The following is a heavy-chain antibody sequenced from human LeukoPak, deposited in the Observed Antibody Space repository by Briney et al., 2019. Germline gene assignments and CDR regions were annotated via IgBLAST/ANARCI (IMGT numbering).Heavy chain of an antibody. CDR1: GYTFNNYF. CDR3: ARGQSMYY. D-gene: IGHD2-8*01. V-gene: IGHV1-18*01. CDR2: ISPNRHTT. Sequence: ASVKVSCKASGYTFNNYFISWVRQAPGRGLEWVGWISPNRHTTHYAEKVQGRVTMTTDTSTTPVYMELRSLRSDDTAVYFCARGQSMYYWGQGTPVTVSS. J-gene: IGHJ4*02.